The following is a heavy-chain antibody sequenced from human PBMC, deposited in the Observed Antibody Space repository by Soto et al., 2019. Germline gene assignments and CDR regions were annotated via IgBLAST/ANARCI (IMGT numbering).Heavy chain of an antibody. V-gene: IGHV3-7*01. Sequence: GGSLRLSCAASGFTFSDSWRDWARQVPGKGPEWVANINQDGSGKNYVDSVKGRFTISRDNAKNSLYLQMNSLRAEDTAVYYCASLGRHGWGQGTTVTVSS. D-gene: IGHD3-16*01. CDR3: ASLGRHG. CDR1: GFTFSDSW. CDR2: INQDGSGK. J-gene: IGHJ6*02.